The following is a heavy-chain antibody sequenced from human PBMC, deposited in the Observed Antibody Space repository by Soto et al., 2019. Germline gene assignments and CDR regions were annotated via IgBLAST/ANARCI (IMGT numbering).Heavy chain of an antibody. CDR3: ARDGSANWYFDWYFDL. CDR2: SANDASSE. Sequence: QVQLVESGGGVVQGGGSLRLSCAASGFTLSGYPMHWVCQAPGKGLEWVAISANDASSEHYADSVKGRFTISRDNSENTLYLQMTSLRAEDTALYYCARDGSANWYFDWYFDLWGRGTVVTVSS. CDR1: GFTLSGYP. D-gene: IGHD2-2*01. V-gene: IGHV3-30*04. J-gene: IGHJ2*01.